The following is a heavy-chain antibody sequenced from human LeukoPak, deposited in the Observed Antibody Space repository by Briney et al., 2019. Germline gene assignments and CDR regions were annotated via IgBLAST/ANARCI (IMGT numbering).Heavy chain of an antibody. CDR2: IGAYNGNT. J-gene: IGHJ4*02. CDR3: ARDLNTAMVQYYFDY. CDR1: GYTCTSYG. Sequence: ASVKVSCKASGYTCTSYGISWVRQAPGQGLGWMGWIGAYNGNTNYAQKLQGRVTMTTDTSTSTAYMELRSLRSDDTAVYYCARDLNTAMVQYYFDYWGQGTLVTVSS. V-gene: IGHV1-18*01. D-gene: IGHD5-18*01.